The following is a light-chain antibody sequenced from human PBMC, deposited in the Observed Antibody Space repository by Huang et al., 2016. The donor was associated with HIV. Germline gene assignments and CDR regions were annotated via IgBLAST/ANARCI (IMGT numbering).Light chain of an antibody. J-gene: IGKJ1*01. CDR3: QQYNSFPWT. CDR2: EAS. CDR1: QSISTW. V-gene: IGKV1-5*03. Sequence: DIQMTQSSSTLSASVGDRVTIACRASQSISTWLAWYQQKPGRAPNLLIYEASPLESGVPSRFSGGGSGTDFTLTISSLQPDDFATYYGQQYNSFPWTFGQGTKVEV.